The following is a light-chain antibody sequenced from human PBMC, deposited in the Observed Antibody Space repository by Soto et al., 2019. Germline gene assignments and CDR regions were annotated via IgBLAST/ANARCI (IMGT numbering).Light chain of an antibody. V-gene: IGKV3-20*01. CDR3: QHYQTFLPLT. Sequence: EIVLTQSPGTLSLSPGERATLSCSASQDIGSSNVAWYQHKPGLAPRLLLYGASSRATGIPDRFSGGGSGTDFTLTISRLEPEDFGVYYCQHYQTFLPLTFGGGTKVDIK. CDR1: QDIGSSN. J-gene: IGKJ4*01. CDR2: GAS.